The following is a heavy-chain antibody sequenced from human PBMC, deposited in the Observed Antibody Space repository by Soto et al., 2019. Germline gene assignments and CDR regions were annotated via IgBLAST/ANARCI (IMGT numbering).Heavy chain of an antibody. D-gene: IGHD3-16*01. CDR1: GGSISSSSYY. J-gene: IGHJ4*02. V-gene: IGHV4-39*01. Sequence: QLQLQESGPGLVKPSETLSLTCTVSGGSISSSSYYWGWIRQPPGKGLEWIGSIYYSGSTYYIPSLKSRVTISVDTSKNQFSLNLSSVTAADAAVYYCARRLRVMPVLDYWGQGTLVTVSS. CDR2: IYYSGST. CDR3: ARRLRVMPVLDY.